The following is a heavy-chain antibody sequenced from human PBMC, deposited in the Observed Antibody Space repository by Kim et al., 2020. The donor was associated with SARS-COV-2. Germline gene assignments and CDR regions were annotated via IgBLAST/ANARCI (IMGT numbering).Heavy chain of an antibody. D-gene: IGHD2-15*01. CDR2: YAGESDT. V-gene: IGHV5-51*01. J-gene: IGHJ4*02. Sequence: YAGESDTRYSPAFQGQVTISADKSISTAYLQWSSLKASDTAMYYCARIGDYWGQGTLVTVSS. CDR3: ARIGDY.